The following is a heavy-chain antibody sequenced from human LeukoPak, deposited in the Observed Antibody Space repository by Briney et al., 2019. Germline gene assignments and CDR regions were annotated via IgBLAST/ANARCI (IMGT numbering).Heavy chain of an antibody. CDR1: GYTFTGYY. J-gene: IGHJ3*02. Sequence: GASVKVSCKASGYTFTGYYMHWVRQAPGQGLEWMGRINPNSGGTNYAQKFPGRVTMTRETSNSTAYMEMSRLRSDNTAGYYCARDQDIVVVVAATGAFDIWGQGTMVTVSS. CDR3: ARDQDIVVVVAATGAFDI. D-gene: IGHD2-15*01. V-gene: IGHV1-2*06. CDR2: INPNSGGT.